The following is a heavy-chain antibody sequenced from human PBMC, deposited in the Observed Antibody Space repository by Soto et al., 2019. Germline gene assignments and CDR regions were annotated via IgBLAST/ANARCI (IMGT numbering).Heavy chain of an antibody. CDR2: IYSGGST. V-gene: IGHV3-53*04. CDR3: ARVDYGDYRTETVDY. Sequence: GGSLRLSCAASGFTVSSNYMSWVRQAPGKGLEWVSVIYSGGSTYYADSVKGRFTISRHNSKNTLYLQMNSLRAEDTAVYYCARVDYGDYRTETVDYWGQGTLVTVSS. D-gene: IGHD4-17*01. CDR1: GFTVSSNY. J-gene: IGHJ4*02.